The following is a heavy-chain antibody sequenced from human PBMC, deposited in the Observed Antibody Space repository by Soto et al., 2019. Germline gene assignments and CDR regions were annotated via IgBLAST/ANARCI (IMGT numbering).Heavy chain of an antibody. Sequence: LETLSLTCPVSGGSISSSNYHWGWIRQPPGKGLEWIGSMYYSGSTYYNPSLKSRVTISVDTSKNQFSLKLTSVTAADTAVYYCAREGVSSSWYNYYGMDVWGQGTTVTVSS. V-gene: IGHV4-39*02. CDR1: GGSISSSNYH. D-gene: IGHD6-13*01. J-gene: IGHJ6*02. CDR2: MYYSGST. CDR3: AREGVSSSWYNYYGMDV.